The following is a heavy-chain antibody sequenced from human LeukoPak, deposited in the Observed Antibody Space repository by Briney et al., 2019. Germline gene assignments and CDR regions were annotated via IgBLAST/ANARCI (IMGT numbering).Heavy chain of an antibody. Sequence: SETLSLTCTVSGGSISSYYWSWIRQPPGKGLEWIGYTYYSGSTNYNPSLKSRVTISVDTSKNQFSLKLSSVTAADTAVYYCARAGSYCGGDCYSGADIEANAFDIWGQGTMVTVSS. CDR2: TYYSGST. J-gene: IGHJ3*02. D-gene: IGHD2-21*01. CDR3: ARAGSYCGGDCYSGADIEANAFDI. CDR1: GGSISSYY. V-gene: IGHV4-59*01.